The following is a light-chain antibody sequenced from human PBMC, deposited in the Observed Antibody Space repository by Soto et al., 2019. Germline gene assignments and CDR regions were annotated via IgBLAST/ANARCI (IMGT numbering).Light chain of an antibody. CDR1: SSDVGGYNY. CDR2: EVS. J-gene: IGLJ2*01. CDR3: SSYTNSSTPHVV. Sequence: QSVLTQPASVSGSPGQSITISCTGTSSDVGGYNYVSWYQQHPGKAPKLMIYEVSNRPSGVSNRFSGSKSGNTASLTISGLQAEDEADYYCSSYTNSSTPHVVFGGGTKVTVL. V-gene: IGLV2-14*01.